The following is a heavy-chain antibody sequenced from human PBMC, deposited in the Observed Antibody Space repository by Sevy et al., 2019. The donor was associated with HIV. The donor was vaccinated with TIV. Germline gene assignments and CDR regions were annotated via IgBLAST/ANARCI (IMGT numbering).Heavy chain of an antibody. CDR2: LYDSENI. Sequence: SETLSLTCTVSGGSVSSGSYYWNWIRQPPGKGLEWIGHLYDSENIKYNPYLKSRVTISVDTSKNQFSLKLTSVTAADTAVYYCARGGRLRGEYVQHWGQCTLVTVSS. D-gene: IGHD3-16*01. J-gene: IGHJ1*01. V-gene: IGHV4-61*01. CDR1: GGSVSSGSYY. CDR3: ARGGRLRGEYVQH.